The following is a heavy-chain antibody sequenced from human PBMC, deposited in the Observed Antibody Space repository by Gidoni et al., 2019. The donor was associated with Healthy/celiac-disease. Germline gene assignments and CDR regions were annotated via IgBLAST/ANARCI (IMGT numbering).Heavy chain of an antibody. V-gene: IGHV4-34*01. CDR3: ARALGGFDY. CDR2: INHSGST. Sequence: QVQLQQWGAGLLKPSETLSLTCAVYGGSVSGYYWSWSRQPPGKGLERIGEINHSGSTNYNPSRKSRVTISVDTSKNQFSLKLSSVTAADTAVYYCARALGGFDYWGQGTLVTVSS. D-gene: IGHD3-10*01. J-gene: IGHJ4*02. CDR1: GGSVSGYY.